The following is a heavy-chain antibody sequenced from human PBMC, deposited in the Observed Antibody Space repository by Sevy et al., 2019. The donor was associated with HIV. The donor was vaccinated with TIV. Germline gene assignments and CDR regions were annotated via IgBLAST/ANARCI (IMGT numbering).Heavy chain of an antibody. D-gene: IGHD6-6*01. J-gene: IGHJ6*02. V-gene: IGHV3-30*18. CDR3: AKETIRSSSYYYYYGMDV. CDR2: ISYDGSNK. Sequence: GESLKISCAASGFTFSSYGMHWVRQAPGKGLERVAVISYDGSNKYYADSVKGRFTISRDNSKKTLYLQMNSMRAEDTAVNYCAKETIRSSSYYYYYGMDVWGQGTTVTVSS. CDR1: GFTFSSYG.